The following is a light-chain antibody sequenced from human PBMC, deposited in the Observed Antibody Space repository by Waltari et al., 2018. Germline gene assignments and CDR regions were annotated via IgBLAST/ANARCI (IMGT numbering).Light chain of an antibody. CDR3: QQYGSSPWT. V-gene: IGKV3-20*01. CDR1: QSVSSSY. J-gene: IGKJ1*01. Sequence: EIVLTHSPGTPSLSPGERATLSCRASQSVSSSYLAWYQQKPGPAPRLLIHGASSRGPGIPDRFSGSGSGTDFTLTISRLEPEDFAVYYCQQYGSSPWTFGQGTKVEIK. CDR2: GAS.